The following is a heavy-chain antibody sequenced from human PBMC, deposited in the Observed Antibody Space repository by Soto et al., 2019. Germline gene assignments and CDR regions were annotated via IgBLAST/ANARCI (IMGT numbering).Heavy chain of an antibody. Sequence: SETLSLTCAVSGYSISSGYYWGWLRQPPGKGLERIGGIYHGGSTYYNPSLNSRVTSSIDMTNNHVALILNSVTAADTAVYYCARVGPWVPYYYDSSPYTFENWFDPWGQGTLVTVFS. D-gene: IGHD3-22*01. CDR1: GYSISSGYY. V-gene: IGHV4-38-2*01. CDR3: ARVGPWVPYYYDSSPYTFENWFDP. J-gene: IGHJ5*02. CDR2: IYHGGST.